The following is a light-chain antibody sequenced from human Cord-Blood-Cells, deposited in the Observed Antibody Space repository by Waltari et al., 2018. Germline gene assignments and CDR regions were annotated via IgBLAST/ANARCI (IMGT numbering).Light chain of an antibody. CDR3: SSYTSSSTLVV. V-gene: IGLV2-14*01. Sequence: QSALTQPASASGSPGPSITLSCTGTSSDVGGYNYVSWYQQHPGKAPKLMIYDVSNRPSGVSNRFSGSKSGNTASLTISGLQAEDEADYYCSSYTSSSTLVVFGGGTKLTVL. CDR1: SSDVGGYNY. CDR2: DVS. J-gene: IGLJ2*01.